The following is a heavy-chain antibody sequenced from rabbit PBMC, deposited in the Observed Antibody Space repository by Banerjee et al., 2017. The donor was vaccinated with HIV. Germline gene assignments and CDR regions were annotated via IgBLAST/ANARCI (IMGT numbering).Heavy chain of an antibody. V-gene: IGHV1S45*01. CDR1: GFDFSRWYG. J-gene: IGHJ3*01. D-gene: IGHD6-1*01. CDR3: ARAGVTGFIYAIIRLDL. Sequence: QEQLVESGGGLVQPEGSLTLTCKASGFDFSRWYGFYWVRQAPGKGLEWIACIYTGSGGGTDYASWAKGRFTISKTSSTTVTLQMTSLTAADTATYFCARAGVTGFIYAIIRLDLWGQGTLVTVS. CDR2: IYTGSGGGT.